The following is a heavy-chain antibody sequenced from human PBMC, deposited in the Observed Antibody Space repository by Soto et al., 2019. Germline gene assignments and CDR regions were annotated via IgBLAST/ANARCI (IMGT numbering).Heavy chain of an antibody. CDR3: ARKTDYYGSGSYYNVRWFDP. D-gene: IGHD3-10*01. CDR2: IYYSGST. J-gene: IGHJ5*02. Sequence: QVQLQESGPGLVKPSQTLSLTCTVSGGSISSGGYYWSWIRQHPGKGLEWIGYIYYSGSTYYNPSLQSRVTLSVETSKNQFSLKVSPVAGADTAVYFCARKTDYYGSGSYYNVRWFDPWGQGTLVTVSS. CDR1: GGSISSGGYY. V-gene: IGHV4-31*03.